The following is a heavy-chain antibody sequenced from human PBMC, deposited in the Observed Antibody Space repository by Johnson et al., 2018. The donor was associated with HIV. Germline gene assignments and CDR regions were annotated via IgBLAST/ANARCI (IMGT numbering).Heavy chain of an antibody. D-gene: IGHD3-10*01. CDR3: AKAMVRGGNNAFDI. V-gene: IGHV3-66*03. Sequence: VQLVESGGGLIQPGGSLRLSCAASGFTVSSNYMTWVRQAPGKGLEWVSRINSDGSSTNYADSVKGRFTISRDNYKNTLYLQMNSLRAEDTAVYYCAKAMVRGGNNAFDIWGQGTMVAVSS. J-gene: IGHJ3*02. CDR2: INSDGSST. CDR1: GFTVSSNY.